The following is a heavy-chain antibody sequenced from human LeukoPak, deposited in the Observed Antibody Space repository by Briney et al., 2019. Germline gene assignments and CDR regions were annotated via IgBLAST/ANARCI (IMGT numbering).Heavy chain of an antibody. CDR1: DFSFITYA. D-gene: IGHD3-3*01. J-gene: IGHJ4*02. Sequence: PGGSLRLSCAASDFSFITYAMSWVRQAPGKGLEWVSTISGGGDATYYADSVKGRFTISRDNSKNTLYLQMNSLRAEDTAIYYCARDERLLSFLKWGQGTLVTVSS. CDR2: ISGGGDAT. V-gene: IGHV3-23*01. CDR3: ARDERLLSFLK.